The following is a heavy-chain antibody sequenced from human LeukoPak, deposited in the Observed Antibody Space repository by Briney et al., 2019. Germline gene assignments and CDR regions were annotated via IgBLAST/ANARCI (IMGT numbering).Heavy chain of an antibody. CDR1: GHTFGDHY. Sequence: ASVKVSCKASGHTFGDHYMHWVRQAPGQGLEWMGWINPNSGGTKYAQRFQGRVTMTRDTSISTAYMELSRLRSDDTAVYYCAREMTTVTTLGYWGQGTLVTVSS. V-gene: IGHV1-2*02. J-gene: IGHJ4*02. D-gene: IGHD4-17*01. CDR2: INPNSGGT. CDR3: AREMTTVTTLGY.